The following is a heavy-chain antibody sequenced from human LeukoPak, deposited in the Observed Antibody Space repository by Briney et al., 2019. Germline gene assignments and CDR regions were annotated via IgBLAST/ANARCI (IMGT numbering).Heavy chain of an antibody. Sequence: GGSLRLSCAASGFTFSSYAMSWVRQAPGKGLEWVSVISGRGTSTHYADSVKGRFTISRDNSKNTLYLQMNSLRAEDTAVYYCAKSGQLWSPFDYWGQGTLVTVSS. CDR2: ISGRGTST. V-gene: IGHV3-23*01. D-gene: IGHD5-18*01. CDR1: GFTFSSYA. J-gene: IGHJ4*02. CDR3: AKSGQLWSPFDY.